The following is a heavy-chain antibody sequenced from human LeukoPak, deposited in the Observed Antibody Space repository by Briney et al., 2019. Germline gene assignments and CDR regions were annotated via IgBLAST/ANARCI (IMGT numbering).Heavy chain of an antibody. CDR3: ATDTYYYVMRTDAFDI. D-gene: IGHD3-10*02. Sequence: PGETLRLSCAASGFTFSTYGIPWVRQAPGTGLEWVSAISGRADLTFYADSVKGRFTISRDNSKNTLYLQMNSLRAEDTAVYYCATDTYYYVMRTDAFDIWGQGTMVTVSS. CDR2: ISGRADLT. J-gene: IGHJ3*02. V-gene: IGHV3-23*01. CDR1: GFTFSTYG.